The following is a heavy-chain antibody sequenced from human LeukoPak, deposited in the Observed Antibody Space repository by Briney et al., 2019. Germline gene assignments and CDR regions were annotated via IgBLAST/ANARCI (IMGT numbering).Heavy chain of an antibody. Sequence: GGSLRLSCAASGFTFSGHWMHWVRQAPGKGLVWVSYIKSDGSTTKYADSVKGRFTISRDNAKNTLYLHMNSLRAEDTAVYYCARDVRGCYHDYWGQGTLVTVSS. D-gene: IGHD6-19*01. J-gene: IGHJ4*02. CDR1: GFTFSGHW. V-gene: IGHV3-74*01. CDR2: IKSDGSTT. CDR3: ARDVRGCYHDY.